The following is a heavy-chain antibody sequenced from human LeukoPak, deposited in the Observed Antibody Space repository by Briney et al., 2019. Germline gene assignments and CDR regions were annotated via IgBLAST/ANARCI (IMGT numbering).Heavy chain of an antibody. J-gene: IGHJ4*02. D-gene: IGHD3-10*01. CDR2: IHYSGST. CDR1: GGSISSYY. V-gene: IGHV4-59*12. Sequence: SETLSLTCTVSGGSISSYYWSWIRQPPGKGLEWIGYIHYSGSTNYNPSLKSRVTISVDTSKNQFSLKLSSVTAADTAVYYCARDSGGSGSPRAYYFDYWGQGTLVTVSS. CDR3: ARDSGGSGSPRAYYFDY.